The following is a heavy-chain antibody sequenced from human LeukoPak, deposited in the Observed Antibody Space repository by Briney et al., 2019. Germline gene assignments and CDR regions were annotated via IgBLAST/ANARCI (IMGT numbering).Heavy chain of an antibody. CDR3: ARDRRPSIYGGLDS. CDR2: IKQDGGEK. D-gene: IGHD4-23*01. V-gene: IGHV3-7*01. Sequence: GGSLRLSCAASGFTFSDYWVSWVRQPPGKGLEWVANIKQDGGEKYYVDSVKGRFTISRDNAKNSLYLQMNSLTAEDTAVYYCARDRRPSIYGGLDSWGQGTLVTVSS. J-gene: IGHJ5*02. CDR1: GFTFSDYW.